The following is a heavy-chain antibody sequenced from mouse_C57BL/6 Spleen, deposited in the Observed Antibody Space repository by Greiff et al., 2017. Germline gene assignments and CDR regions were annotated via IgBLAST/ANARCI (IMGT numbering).Heavy chain of an antibody. CDR3: APLYDYGGWFAY. Sequence: VQLKQSGAELVKPGASVKLSCTASGFNIKDYYMHWVKQRTEQGLEWIGRIDPEDGETKYAPKFQGKATITADTSSNTAYLQLSSLTSEDTAVYYCAPLYDYGGWFAYWGQGTLVTVSA. D-gene: IGHD2-4*01. CDR1: GFNIKDYY. J-gene: IGHJ3*01. CDR2: IDPEDGET. V-gene: IGHV14-2*01.